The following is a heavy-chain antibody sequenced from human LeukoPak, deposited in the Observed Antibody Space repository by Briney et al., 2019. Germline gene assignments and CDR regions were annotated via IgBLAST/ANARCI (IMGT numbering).Heavy chain of an antibody. V-gene: IGHV3-7*03. CDR1: GFTFSGYW. Sequence: GGSLRLSCAASGFTFSGYWMSWVRQAPGKGLELVANIKQDGSEKYYVNSVKGRFTISRDNAKNSLYLQMNSLRAEDTAVYYCAREVAVAGTTGDYWGQGTLVTVSS. D-gene: IGHD6-19*01. J-gene: IGHJ4*02. CDR2: IKQDGSEK. CDR3: AREVAVAGTTGDY.